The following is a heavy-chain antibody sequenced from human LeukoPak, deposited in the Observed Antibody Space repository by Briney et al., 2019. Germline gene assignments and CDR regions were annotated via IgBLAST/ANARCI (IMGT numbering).Heavy chain of an antibody. D-gene: IGHD6-19*01. CDR3: AREWGRIAVAGGPGY. Sequence: PGGSLRLSCAASGFTFSSYSMNWVRQAPGKGLEWVSYISSSSSTIYYADSVKGRFTISRDNAKNSLYLQMRCLRVEDTAVYYCAREWGRIAVAGGPGYWGQGARVTVSS. CDR2: ISSSSSTI. CDR1: GFTFSSYS. J-gene: IGHJ4*02. V-gene: IGHV3-48*04.